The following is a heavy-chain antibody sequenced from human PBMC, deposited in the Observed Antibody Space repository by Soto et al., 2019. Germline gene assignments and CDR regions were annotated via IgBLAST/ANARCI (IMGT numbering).Heavy chain of an antibody. CDR2: IWPDGGNK. V-gene: IGHV3-33*01. CDR1: GLTFSDYG. J-gene: IGHJ4*02. D-gene: IGHD3-16*01. CDR3: ARDGDANSGFGKDY. Sequence: GGPLRLSCAASGLTFSDYGMHWVRQAPGKGLQWVAFIWPDGGNKYYAESVKGRFTISRDNSKNSVYLQMNYVRDEDTAVYYCARDGDANSGFGKDYWGQGTLVTVSS.